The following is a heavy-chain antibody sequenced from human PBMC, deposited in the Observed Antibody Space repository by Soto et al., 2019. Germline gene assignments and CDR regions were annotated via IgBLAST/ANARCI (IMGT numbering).Heavy chain of an antibody. CDR3: ARTPLL. J-gene: IGHJ4*02. CDR1: GGSISSGGYY. V-gene: IGHV4-31*03. CDR2: IYYSGSTYYN. Sequence: QVQLQESGPGLVKPSQTLSLTCTVSGGSISSGGYYWSWIRQHPGKGLEWIGYIYYSGSTYYNYYNPSLQSRVTLSVDTSKNQFSLKLSSVTAADTAVYYCARTPLLWGQGTLVTVSS. D-gene: IGHD1-26*01.